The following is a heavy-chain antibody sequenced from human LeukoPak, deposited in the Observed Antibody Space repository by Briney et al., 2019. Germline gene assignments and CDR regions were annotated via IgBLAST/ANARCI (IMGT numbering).Heavy chain of an antibody. V-gene: IGHV4-34*01. J-gene: IGHJ5*02. D-gene: IGHD3-22*01. CDR3: VRVISSAWRQNDL. Sequence: SETLSLTCAVYGGSFSGYYWSWIRQPPGKGLEWIGEINHSGSTNYNPSLKSRVTMSIDKSNNQFSLNLSSVTAADTAVYYCVRVISSAWRQNDLWGQGTLVTV. CDR1: GGSFSGYY. CDR2: INHSGST.